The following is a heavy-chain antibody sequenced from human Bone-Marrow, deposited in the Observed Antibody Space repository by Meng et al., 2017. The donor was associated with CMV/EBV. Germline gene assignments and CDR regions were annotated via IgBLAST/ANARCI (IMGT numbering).Heavy chain of an antibody. CDR3: AKDPEGFSSAFDS. D-gene: IGHD6-19*01. CDR1: GFTFSNYA. CDR2: IRYDGTNT. Sequence: GESLKISCAASGFTFSNYAMHWVRQAPGKGLEWVTFIRYDGTNTYYADSVKGRFTISRDNSKKMLYLQMSTLRPEDTALYYCAKDPEGFSSAFDSWGRGTLVTVS. V-gene: IGHV3-30*02. J-gene: IGHJ4*02.